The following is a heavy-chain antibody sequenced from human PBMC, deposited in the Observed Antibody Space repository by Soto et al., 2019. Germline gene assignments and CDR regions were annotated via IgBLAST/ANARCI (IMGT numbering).Heavy chain of an antibody. D-gene: IGHD6-13*01. CDR2: IYNSGST. Sequence: QVQLQESGPGLVKPSETLSLTCTVSGGSISSYYWSWIRQPPGKGLEWIGYIYNSGSTNYNPSLKRRVTISVDPSKNQCSLKLSSVPAADPAVYYCARGSTGYSSSWSRYWGQGTLVTVSS. CDR1: GGSISSYY. V-gene: IGHV4-59*08. CDR3: ARGSTGYSSSWSRY. J-gene: IGHJ4*02.